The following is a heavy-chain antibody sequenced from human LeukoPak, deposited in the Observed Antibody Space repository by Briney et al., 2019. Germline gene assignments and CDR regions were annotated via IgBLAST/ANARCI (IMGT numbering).Heavy chain of an antibody. CDR2: IGTAGDT. D-gene: IGHD1-26*01. CDR3: ARGSGSYWYFDL. Sequence: GGSLRLSCAASGFTFSSYDMHWVRQATGKGLEWVSAIGTAGDTYYPGSVKGRFTISRGNAKNSLYLQMNSLRAGDTAVYYCARGSGSYWYFDLWGRGTLVTVSS. V-gene: IGHV3-13*01. CDR1: GFTFSSYD. J-gene: IGHJ2*01.